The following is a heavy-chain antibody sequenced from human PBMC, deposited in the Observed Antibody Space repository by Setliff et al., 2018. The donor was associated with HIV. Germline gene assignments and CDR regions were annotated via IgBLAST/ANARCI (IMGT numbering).Heavy chain of an antibody. D-gene: IGHD7-27*01. CDR2: ISSSGSLI. CDR3: ARDPSKRLGYYFQH. Sequence: GGSLRLSCAASGFTFSSYEMNWVRQAPGKGLEWVSYISSSGSLIYYADSVKGRFTISRDNAKNSLYLQMNSLRAEDTAVYYCARDPSKRLGYYFQHWGQGTLVTVSS. CDR1: GFTFSSYE. J-gene: IGHJ1*01. V-gene: IGHV3-48*03.